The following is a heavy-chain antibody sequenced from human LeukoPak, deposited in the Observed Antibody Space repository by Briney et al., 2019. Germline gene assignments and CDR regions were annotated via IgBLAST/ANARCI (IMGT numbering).Heavy chain of an antibody. CDR2: ISGSGGST. J-gene: IGHJ2*01. D-gene: IGHD4-11*01. Sequence: GGSLRLSCAASGFTFSNYAMSWVRQAPGKGLEWVSGISGSGGSTYYADSVKGRFTISRDNSKNTLYLQMNSLRAEDTAVYYCAKFHSNYVAYRYFDLWGRGTLVTVSS. CDR1: GFTFSNYA. CDR3: AKFHSNYVAYRYFDL. V-gene: IGHV3-23*01.